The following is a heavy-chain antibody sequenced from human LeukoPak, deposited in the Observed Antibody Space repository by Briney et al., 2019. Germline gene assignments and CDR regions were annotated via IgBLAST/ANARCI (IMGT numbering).Heavy chain of an antibody. J-gene: IGHJ4*02. D-gene: IGHD2-15*01. CDR2: ISGSGGST. CDR3: TKDRGRMWVQVAN. Sequence: GESLRLSCIGTGFTFSSDAMGWVRQAPGKGLEWVSGISGSGGSTYYADSVKGRFTVSRDDSKNTLYLQMNSLRVEDTAVYYCTKDRGRMWVQVANWGQGTLVTASS. V-gene: IGHV3-23*01. CDR1: GFTFSSDA.